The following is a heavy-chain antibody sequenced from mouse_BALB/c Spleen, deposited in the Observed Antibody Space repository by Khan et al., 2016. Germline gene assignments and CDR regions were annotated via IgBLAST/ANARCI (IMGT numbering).Heavy chain of an antibody. CDR2: ISCYNGAT. Sequence: LVKTGASVKISCKASGYSFTGYYMHWVKQSHGKSLEWIGYISCYNGATSYNQKFKGKATFTVDTSSSTAYMQFNSLTSDDSAVYYCTRYGSSFPYYFDYWGQGTTLTVPS. CDR3: TRYGSSFPYYFDY. J-gene: IGHJ2*01. CDR1: GYSFTGYY. D-gene: IGHD1-1*01. V-gene: IGHV1S34*01.